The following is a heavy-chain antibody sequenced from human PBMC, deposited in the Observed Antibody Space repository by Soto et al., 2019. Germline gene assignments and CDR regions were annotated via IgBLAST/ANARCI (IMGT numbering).Heavy chain of an antibody. D-gene: IGHD3-10*01. CDR2: ITSDGSDT. Sequence: EVQLVESGGGLVQPGGSLSLSCAASGFTFSSYWMHWVRQAPGKGLVWVSRITSDGSDTTYADSVKGRFTISRDNAKNTLLLQLNSLRAEDTAVYYCARDKVPFYGPGSFAYWGQGTLVTVSS. CDR1: GFTFSSYW. J-gene: IGHJ4*02. V-gene: IGHV3-74*01. CDR3: ARDKVPFYGPGSFAY.